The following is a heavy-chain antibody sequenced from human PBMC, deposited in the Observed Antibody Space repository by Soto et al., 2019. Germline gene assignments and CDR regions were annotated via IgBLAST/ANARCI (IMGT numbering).Heavy chain of an antibody. J-gene: IGHJ4*02. CDR2: ISGYNNNK. D-gene: IGHD6-13*01. CDR1: GYTFTSYG. V-gene: IGHV1-18*01. CDR3: ARVGAIAPAEGDY. Sequence: QIPLVQSGTEVREPGASVKVSCQASGYTFTSYGIIWVRQAPGQGLELMGWISGYNNNKNYAQKYQARVTMTTDTSTRTAYMELRSLRSDDTAVYYCARVGAIAPAEGDYWGQGTLVTVSP.